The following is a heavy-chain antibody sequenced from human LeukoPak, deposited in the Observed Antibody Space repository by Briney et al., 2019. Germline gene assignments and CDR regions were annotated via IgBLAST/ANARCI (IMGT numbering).Heavy chain of an antibody. CDR3: ARDLLGYCSSTSCYRYWFDP. Sequence: ASVKVSCKASGYTFTGYYMHWVRQAPGRGLEWMGWINPNSGGTNYAQKFQGRVTMTRDTSISTAYMELSRLRSDDTAVYYCARDLLGYCSSTSCYRYWFDPWGQGTLVTVSS. V-gene: IGHV1-2*02. J-gene: IGHJ5*02. D-gene: IGHD2-2*01. CDR1: GYTFTGYY. CDR2: INPNSGGT.